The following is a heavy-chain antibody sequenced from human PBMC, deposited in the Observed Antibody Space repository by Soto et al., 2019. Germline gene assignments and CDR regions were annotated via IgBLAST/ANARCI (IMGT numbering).Heavy chain of an antibody. V-gene: IGHV3-74*01. Sequence: EVQLVESGGGLVQPGGSLRLSCAASGFTVSSYWMHWVRQAPGKGLVWVSRINSDGRSTSYADSVKGRFTISRDNAKNTLYLLMNSLRAADTAVYYCAIAALATTGTKLWGHGTLVTVSS. J-gene: IGHJ4*01. CDR1: GFTVSSYW. CDR2: INSDGRST. CDR3: AIAALATTGTKL. D-gene: IGHD1-1*01.